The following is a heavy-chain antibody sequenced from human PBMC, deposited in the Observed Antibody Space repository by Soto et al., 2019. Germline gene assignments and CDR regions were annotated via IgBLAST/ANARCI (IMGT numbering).Heavy chain of an antibody. CDR3: ARDSGVAIYGEDALDI. CDR1: GYSFSGYD. CDR2: VSTSIRST. V-gene: IGHV1-18*04. Sequence: QGKLVQSGPEVKKPGASVKVSCTASGYSFSGYDITWVRQAPGLGLEWLGWVSTSIRSTMSAEKLQGRLTMTTDTSTTTVYMELRGLTSDDTALYYCARDSGVAIYGEDALDIWGQGTMVSVSS. D-gene: IGHD3-3*02. J-gene: IGHJ3*02.